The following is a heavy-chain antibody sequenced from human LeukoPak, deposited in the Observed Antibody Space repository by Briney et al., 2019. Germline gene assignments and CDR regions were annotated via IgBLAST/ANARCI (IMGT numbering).Heavy chain of an antibody. V-gene: IGHV3-23*01. CDR3: APRRGYYDSSGPRPSGMDV. Sequence: GGSLRLSCAASGFTFSSYAMSWVRQAPGKGLEWVSAISGSGGSTYYADSVKGRFTISRDNSKNTLYLQMNSLRAEDTAVYYCAPRRGYYDSSGPRPSGMDVWGQGTTVTVSS. J-gene: IGHJ6*02. CDR1: GFTFSSYA. D-gene: IGHD3-22*01. CDR2: ISGSGGST.